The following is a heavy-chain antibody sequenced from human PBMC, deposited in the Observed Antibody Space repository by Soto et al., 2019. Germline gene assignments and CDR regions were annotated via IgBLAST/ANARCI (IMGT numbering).Heavy chain of an antibody. D-gene: IGHD2-15*01. Sequence: QVQLVQCGAEVKKPGASVKVSCKASGYTFTSYAMHWVRQAPGQRLEWMGWINAGNGNTKYSQKFQGRVTITRDTSASTAYMELSSLRSEDTAVYYCAREWGYCSGGSCYSWFDPWGQGTLVTVSS. V-gene: IGHV1-3*01. CDR3: AREWGYCSGGSCYSWFDP. CDR1: GYTFTSYA. J-gene: IGHJ5*02. CDR2: INAGNGNT.